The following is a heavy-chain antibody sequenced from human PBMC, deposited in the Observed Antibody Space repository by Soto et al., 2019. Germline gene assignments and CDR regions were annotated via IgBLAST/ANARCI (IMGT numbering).Heavy chain of an antibody. CDR1: GYTFTSYG. CDR3: AKDRRCSGGSCYYGMDV. V-gene: IGHV1-18*01. J-gene: IGHJ6*02. Sequence: GASVKVSCKASGYTFTSYGISWVRQAPGQGLEWMGWISTYDGNTDYADSVKGRFTISRDNSKNTLDLQMNSLRAEDTAVFYCAKDRRCSGGSCYYGMDVWGQGTTVTV. D-gene: IGHD2-15*01. CDR2: ISTYDGNT.